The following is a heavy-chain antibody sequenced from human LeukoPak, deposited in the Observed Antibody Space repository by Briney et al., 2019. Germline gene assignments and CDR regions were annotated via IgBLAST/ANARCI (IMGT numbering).Heavy chain of an antibody. CDR2: MNPNSGNT. J-gene: IGHJ6*03. Sequence: GASVKVSCKASGYTFTGYDINWVRQATGQGLEWMGWMNPNSGNTGYAQKFQGRVTITRNTSISTAYMELSSLRSEDTAVYYCARVIAYYYGSGSYYNAYYYYYMDVWAKGTTVTVSS. V-gene: IGHV1-8*03. D-gene: IGHD3-10*01. CDR3: ARVIAYYYGSGSYYNAYYYYYMDV. CDR1: GYTFTGYD.